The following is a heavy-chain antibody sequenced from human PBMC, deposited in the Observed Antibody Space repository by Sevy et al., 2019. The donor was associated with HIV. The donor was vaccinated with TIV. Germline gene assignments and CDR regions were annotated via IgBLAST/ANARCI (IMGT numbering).Heavy chain of an antibody. CDR2: TATDTGDT. CDR1: GYTFNRHG. J-gene: IGHJ4*02. Sequence: ASVKVSCKASGYTFNRHGLHWVRQAPAQGLEWMRWTATDTGDTRYSQKFQGRLTITTDTSASTLYMELSSLTSEDTAVYYCARDHAGSVEFYFDHWGQGTLVTVSS. V-gene: IGHV1-3*04. CDR3: ARDHAGSVEFYFDH.